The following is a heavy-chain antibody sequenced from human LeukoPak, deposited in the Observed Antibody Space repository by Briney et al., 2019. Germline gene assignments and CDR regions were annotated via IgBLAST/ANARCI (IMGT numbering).Heavy chain of an antibody. D-gene: IGHD5-18*01. CDR2: IYYSGST. J-gene: IGHJ6*03. Sequence: KPSETLSLTCTVSGGSISSSSYYWGWIRQPPGKGLEWIGSIYYSGSTYYNPSLKSRVTISVDTSKNQFSLKLSSVTAADTAVYYCAMRSPVDTAMDTYYYYYYMDVWGKGTTVTVSS. CDR1: GGSISSSSYY. V-gene: IGHV4-39*07. CDR3: AMRSPVDTAMDTYYYYYYMDV.